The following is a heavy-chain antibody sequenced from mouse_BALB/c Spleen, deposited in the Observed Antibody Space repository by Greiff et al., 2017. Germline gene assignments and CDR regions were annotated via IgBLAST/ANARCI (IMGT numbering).Heavy chain of an antibody. V-gene: IGHV5-6-4*01. CDR1: GFTFSSYT. Sequence: EVQLVESGGGLVKPGGSLKLSCAASGFTFSSYTMSWVRQTPEKRLEWVATISSGGSYTYYPDSVKGRFTISRDNAKNTLYLQMSSLKSEDTAMYYCARENYGSSNPYWYFDVWGAGTTVTVSS. D-gene: IGHD1-1*01. CDR2: ISSGGSYT. J-gene: IGHJ1*01. CDR3: ARENYGSSNPYWYFDV.